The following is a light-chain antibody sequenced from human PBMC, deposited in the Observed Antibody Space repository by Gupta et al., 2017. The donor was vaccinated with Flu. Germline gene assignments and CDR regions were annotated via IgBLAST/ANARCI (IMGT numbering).Light chain of an antibody. CDR3: ASWDDNLGWV. J-gene: IGLJ3*02. Sequence: QSVLTQPPSASGTPGQRVTISCSGSSSNIGSDTVSWYQQLPGTAPKLLIYNDNERPSGVPDRFSGSKSGTSGSLVXSXLQSEDXATYYCASWDDNLGWVFGGGTSLTVL. CDR2: NDN. CDR1: SSNIGSDT. V-gene: IGLV1-44*01.